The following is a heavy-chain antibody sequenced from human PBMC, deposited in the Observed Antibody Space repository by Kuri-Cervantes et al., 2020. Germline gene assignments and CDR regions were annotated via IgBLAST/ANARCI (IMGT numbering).Heavy chain of an antibody. Sequence: SETLSLTCTVSGGSVSSGTYYWSWIRQPPGKGLEWIGSIYYSGTTYNNPSFKSRVTISVDTSKNHFSLKLTSVTAADTAVYYCARHPGMGWLDYWGQGTLVTVSS. CDR3: ARHPGMGWLDY. D-gene: IGHD6-13*01. CDR1: GGSVSSGTYY. J-gene: IGHJ4*02. CDR2: IYYSGTT. V-gene: IGHV4-39*01.